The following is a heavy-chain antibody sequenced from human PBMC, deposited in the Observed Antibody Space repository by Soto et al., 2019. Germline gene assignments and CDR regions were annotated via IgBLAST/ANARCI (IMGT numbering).Heavy chain of an antibody. D-gene: IGHD2-15*01. CDR3: ARPLGGSGGTAGMDP. Sequence: QVQLVQSGAEVKKPGASVKVSCKASGYTFTSYYMHWVRQAPGQGLEWMGIIKPRGGSTRYAQKFQGRVTMTRDTSTSTVYMELSSLRSEDTAGYYCARPLGGSGGTAGMDPWGQGTTVTVSS. CDR2: IKPRGGST. J-gene: IGHJ6*02. V-gene: IGHV1-46*01. CDR1: GYTFTSYY.